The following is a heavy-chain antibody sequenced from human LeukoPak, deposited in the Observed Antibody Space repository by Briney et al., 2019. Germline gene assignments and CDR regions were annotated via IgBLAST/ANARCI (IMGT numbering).Heavy chain of an antibody. CDR2: ISGSGGST. Sequence: AGGSLRLSCAASGFTFSSYAMSWVRQAPGKGLEWVSAISGSGGSTYYADSVKGRFTISRDNSKNTLYLQMNSLRAEDTAVYYCAGGRRSRSYYIPNWFDPWGQGTLVTVSS. V-gene: IGHV3-23*01. CDR1: GFTFSSYA. CDR3: AGGRRSRSYYIPNWFDP. D-gene: IGHD3-10*01. J-gene: IGHJ5*02.